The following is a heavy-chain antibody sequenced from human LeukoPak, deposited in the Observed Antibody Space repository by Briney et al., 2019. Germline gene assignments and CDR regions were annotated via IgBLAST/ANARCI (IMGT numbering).Heavy chain of an antibody. CDR3: ARGAWFGELSDGMDV. V-gene: IGHV1-69*13. J-gene: IGHJ6*02. Sequence: SVTVSFTSSGGTFTTNGISWVRQPPAPGLEWMGGIIPIFGTANYAQTFQGRVTITADESTSTAYMELSSLRSEDTAVYYCARGAWFGELSDGMDVWGQGTTVTVSS. D-gene: IGHD3-10*01. CDR1: GGTFTTNG. CDR2: IIPIFGTA.